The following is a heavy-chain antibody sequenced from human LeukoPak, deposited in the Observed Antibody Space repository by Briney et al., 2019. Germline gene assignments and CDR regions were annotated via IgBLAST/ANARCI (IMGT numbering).Heavy chain of an antibody. CDR3: ASQSRIITIFGVVMTAHAFDI. CDR1: GYTFTGYY. J-gene: IGHJ3*02. Sequence: ASVKVSCKASGYTFTGYYMHWVRQAPGQGLEWMGWINPNSGGTNYAQKFQGRVTMTRDTPISTAYMELSRLRSDDTAVYYCASQSRIITIFGVVMTAHAFDIWGQGTMVTVSS. CDR2: INPNSGGT. D-gene: IGHD3-3*01. V-gene: IGHV1-2*02.